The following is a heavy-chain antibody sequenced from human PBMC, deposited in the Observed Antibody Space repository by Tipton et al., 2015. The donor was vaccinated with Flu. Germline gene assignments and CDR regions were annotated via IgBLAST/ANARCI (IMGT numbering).Heavy chain of an antibody. CDR1: GFTVSSKY. V-gene: IGHV3-11*01. D-gene: IGHD6-13*01. CDR3: ARAHWGSSWSYYFDF. J-gene: IGHJ4*02. CDR2: ITATGAGV. Sequence: SLRLSCAASGFTVSSKYMGWVRQAPGKGLEWISYITATGAGVSYADSVKGRFTISRDNAKDSVYLQMNSLRAEDTAVYYCARAHWGSSWSYYFDFWGPGTLVTVSS.